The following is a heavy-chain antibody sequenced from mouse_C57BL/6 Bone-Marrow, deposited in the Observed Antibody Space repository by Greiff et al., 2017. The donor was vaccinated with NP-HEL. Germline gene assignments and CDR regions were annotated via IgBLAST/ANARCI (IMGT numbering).Heavy chain of an antibody. CDR1: GFTFSSYA. J-gene: IGHJ3*01. D-gene: IGHD2-4*01. Sequence: EVHLVESRGGLVKPGGSLKLSCAASGFTFSSYAMSWVRQTPEKRLEWVATISDGGSYTYYPDNVKGRFTISRDNAKNNLYLQMSHLKSEDTAMYYCAEGDDYDVFAYWGQGTLVTVSA. CDR2: ISDGGSYT. CDR3: AEGDDYDVFAY. V-gene: IGHV5-4*01.